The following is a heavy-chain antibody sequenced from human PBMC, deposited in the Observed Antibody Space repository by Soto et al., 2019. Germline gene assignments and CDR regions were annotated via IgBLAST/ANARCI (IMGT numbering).Heavy chain of an antibody. J-gene: IGHJ4*02. CDR1: GFTFSSYG. D-gene: IGHD1-7*01. V-gene: IGHV3-23*01. CDR3: AKDRRAGGNYGFYSDF. CDR2: SSATGAGT. Sequence: EVQLLESGGGLVQPGGSLRLCCAASGFTFSSYGMTWVRQAPGKGLEWVSFSSATGAGTYYADSVKGRFTISRDNSKNTLYLQTTSLRADDTAVYYCAKDRRAGGNYGFYSDFWGQGALVIVSS.